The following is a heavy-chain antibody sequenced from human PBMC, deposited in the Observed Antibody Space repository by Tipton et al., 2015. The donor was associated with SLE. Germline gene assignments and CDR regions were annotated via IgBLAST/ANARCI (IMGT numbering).Heavy chain of an antibody. Sequence: TLSLTCTVSGGSISNYYWSWIRQPPGKGLEWIGEVFRGGSTNYSPSLESRVTITVDMSKNQFSLRLISVTAADTAVYYCARYFYDSSGVCLFALWGQGTLVTVSS. CDR2: VFRGGST. V-gene: IGHV4-59*12. CDR1: GGSISNYY. D-gene: IGHD3-22*01. J-gene: IGHJ4*02. CDR3: ARYFYDSSGVCLFAL.